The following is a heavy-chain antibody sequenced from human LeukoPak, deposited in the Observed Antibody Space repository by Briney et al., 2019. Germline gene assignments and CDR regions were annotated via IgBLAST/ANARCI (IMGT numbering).Heavy chain of an antibody. D-gene: IGHD3-10*01. V-gene: IGHV1-69*13. Sequence: SVKVSCTASGGTFSSYAISWVRQAPGQGLEWMGGIIPIFGTANYAQKFQGRVTITADESTSTAYMELSSLRSEDTAVYYCARGQYYYGSGSGYYYGVDVWGKGTTVTVSS. CDR3: ARGQYYYGSGSGYYYGVDV. CDR1: GGTFSSYA. CDR2: IIPIFGTA. J-gene: IGHJ6*04.